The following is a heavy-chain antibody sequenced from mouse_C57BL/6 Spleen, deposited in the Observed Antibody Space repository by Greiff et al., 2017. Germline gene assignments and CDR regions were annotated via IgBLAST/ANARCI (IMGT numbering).Heavy chain of an antibody. D-gene: IGHD1-1*01. V-gene: IGHV1-53*01. Sequence: QVQLQQPGTELVKPGASVKLSCKASGYTFTSYWMHWVKQRPGQGLEWIGNINPSNGGTNYNEKFKSKATLTVDKPSSTAYMQLSSLTSEDSAVYYCAREDGSSYRYYFDYWGQGTTLTVSS. J-gene: IGHJ2*01. CDR1: GYTFTSYW. CDR3: AREDGSSYRYYFDY. CDR2: INPSNGGT.